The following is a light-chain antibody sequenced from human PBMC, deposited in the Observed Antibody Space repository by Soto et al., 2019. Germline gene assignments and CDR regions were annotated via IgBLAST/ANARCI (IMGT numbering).Light chain of an antibody. J-gene: IGKJ5*01. CDR2: DAS. CDR1: QSVSSY. V-gene: IGKV3-11*01. Sequence: ESLLTQSPATLYLSPGERATLSCRASQSVSSYLAWYQQKPGQAPRLLIYDASNRATGIPARFSGSGSGTDFTLTISSLEPEDFAVYYCQQRSNWPPVTFGQGTRL. CDR3: QQRSNWPPVT.